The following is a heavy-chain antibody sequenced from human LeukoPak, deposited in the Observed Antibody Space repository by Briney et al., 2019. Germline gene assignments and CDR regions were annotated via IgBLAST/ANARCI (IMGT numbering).Heavy chain of an antibody. J-gene: IGHJ5*02. CDR3: ARGFQNSSRTRGPNWFDP. CDR1: GFTFSSYS. Sequence: PGGSLRLSCAASGFTFSSYSMNWVRQAPGKGLEWVSYISSSSSTIYYADSVKGRFTISRDNAKNSLYLQMNSLRAEDTAVYYCARGFQNSSRTRGPNWFDPWGQGTLVTVSS. D-gene: IGHD6-13*01. V-gene: IGHV3-48*01. CDR2: ISSSSSTI.